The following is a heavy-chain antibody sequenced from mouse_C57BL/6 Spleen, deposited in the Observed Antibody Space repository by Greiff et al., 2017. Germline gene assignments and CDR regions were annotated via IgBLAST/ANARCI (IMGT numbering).Heavy chain of an antibody. Sequence: EVQLQQSGPVLVKPGASVKMSCKASGYTFTDYYMNWVKQSHGKSLEWIGVINPYNGGTSYNQKVKGKATLTVDKSSSTAYMELNSLTSEDSAVYYCAREVLRLYYAMDYWGQGTSVTVSS. CDR1: GYTFTDYY. CDR2: INPYNGGT. V-gene: IGHV1-19*01. D-gene: IGHD1-2*01. J-gene: IGHJ4*01. CDR3: AREVLRLYYAMDY.